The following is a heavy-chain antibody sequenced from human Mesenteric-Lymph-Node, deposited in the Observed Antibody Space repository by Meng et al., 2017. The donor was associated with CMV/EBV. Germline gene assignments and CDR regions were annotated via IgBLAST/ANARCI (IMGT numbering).Heavy chain of an antibody. D-gene: IGHD2-15*01. CDR2: INQNGVP. Sequence: QVQLQQWGAGLLKPSETLSLTCAVYGESFSGYYWSWSRQPPGKGLEWIGEINQNGVPNYNPSLKSRVTISLDRSKNQFSLKLSSVTAEDTAVYYCARGSDIPVNNYWGQGTLVTVSS. CDR3: ARGSDIPVNNY. CDR1: GESFSGYY. V-gene: IGHV4-34*01. J-gene: IGHJ4*02.